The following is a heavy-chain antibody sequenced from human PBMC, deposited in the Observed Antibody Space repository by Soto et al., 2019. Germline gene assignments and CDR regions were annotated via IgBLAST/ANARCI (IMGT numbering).Heavy chain of an antibody. CDR3: ARDPRIAAAGGWFDP. CDR1: GGSISSGGYS. J-gene: IGHJ5*02. CDR2: IYHSGST. Sequence: SETLFLTCAVSGGSISSGGYSWSWIRQPPGKDLEWIGYIYHSGSTYYNPSLKSRVTISVDRSKNQFSLKLSSVTAADTAVYYCARDPRIAAAGGWFDPWGQGTLVTVSS. D-gene: IGHD6-13*01. V-gene: IGHV4-30-2*01.